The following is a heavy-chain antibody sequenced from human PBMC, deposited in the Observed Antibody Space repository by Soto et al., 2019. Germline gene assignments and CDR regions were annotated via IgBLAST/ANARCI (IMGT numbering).Heavy chain of an antibody. CDR3: ARLEGLATISYYFDF. CDR2: IYYSGTT. V-gene: IGHV4-59*08. J-gene: IGHJ4*02. CDR1: GGSTSSYY. Sequence: SETLSLTCTVSGGSTSSYYWSWIRQPPGKGLEWIAYIYYSGTTNYNPSLQTRVTISLDTSKSQFSLRLNSVTAADSAVYFCARLEGLATISYYFDFWGQGAQVTVSS. D-gene: IGHD3-9*01.